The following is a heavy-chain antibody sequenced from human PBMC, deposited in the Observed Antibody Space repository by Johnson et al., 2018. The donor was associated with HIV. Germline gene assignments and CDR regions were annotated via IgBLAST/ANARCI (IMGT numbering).Heavy chain of an antibody. V-gene: IGHV3-30*02. J-gene: IGHJ3*02. D-gene: IGHD1-26*01. Sequence: QVQLVESGGGVVQPGGSLRLSCAASGFTFSSYGMHWVRQAPGKGLEWVAFIRYDGSNKYYADSVKGRFTISRDDSKSTLNLQMNSLRAEDTAVYYCARDPHEWELLGGAFDIWGQGTMVTVSS. CDR2: IRYDGSNK. CDR3: ARDPHEWELLGGAFDI. CDR1: GFTFSSYG.